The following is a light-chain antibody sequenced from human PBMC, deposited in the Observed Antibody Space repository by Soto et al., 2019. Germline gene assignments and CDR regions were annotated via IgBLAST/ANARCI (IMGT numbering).Light chain of an antibody. CDR2: GAF. CDR1: QSITEK. V-gene: IGKV3-15*01. J-gene: IGKJ5*01. CDR3: QQRSNWPPT. Sequence: IVMTQSPDTLSVSPGERATLSCRASQSITEKVAWYQQKSGQAPRLLIYGAFTRAAGVPARFSGSGSGTEFTLTISSLQSEDFAVYICQQRSNWPPTLGQGTRLEIK.